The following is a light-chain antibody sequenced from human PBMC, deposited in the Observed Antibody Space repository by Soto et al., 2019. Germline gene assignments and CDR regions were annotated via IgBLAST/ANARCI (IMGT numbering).Light chain of an antibody. Sequence: QAVVTQSPSASASLGASVKLTCTLSSGQNTYAIAWHQQHPEKGPRYLMKLNSDGSHTKGDGIPERFSGSSSGAERYLTISSLQSEDEADYHCQTWGTGFQLFGGGTKLTVL. CDR3: QTWGTGFQL. V-gene: IGLV4-69*01. CDR1: SGQNTYA. J-gene: IGLJ2*01. CDR2: LNSDGSH.